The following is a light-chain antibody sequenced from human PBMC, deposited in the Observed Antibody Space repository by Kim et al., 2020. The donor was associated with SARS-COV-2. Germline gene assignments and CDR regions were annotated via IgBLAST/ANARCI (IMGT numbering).Light chain of an antibody. V-gene: IGLV2-14*03. CDR2: DVS. CDR3: CSYARGSAYV. Sequence: GQSITISCTGTSSDVGDYDYVSWYQQHPGKAPKLIISDVSNWPSGVSSHFSGSKSGNTASLTISGLQDEDEADYYCCSYARGSAYVFGTGTKVTVL. J-gene: IGLJ1*01. CDR1: SSDVGDYDY.